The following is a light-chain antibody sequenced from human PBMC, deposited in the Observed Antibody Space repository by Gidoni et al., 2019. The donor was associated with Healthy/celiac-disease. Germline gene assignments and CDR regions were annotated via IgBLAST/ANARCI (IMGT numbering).Light chain of an antibody. V-gene: IGKV1-39*01. CDR2: AAS. J-gene: IGKJ2*04. CDR1: QSISSY. Sequence: DIQMTQSPSSLSASVGDRVTITCRASQSISSYLNWYQQKPGKAPKLLIYAASSLQSGVPSRFSGSGSGTDFTLTISSLQPEDFATYYCQQSYSTWMCSFGQXTKLEIK. CDR3: QQSYSTWMCS.